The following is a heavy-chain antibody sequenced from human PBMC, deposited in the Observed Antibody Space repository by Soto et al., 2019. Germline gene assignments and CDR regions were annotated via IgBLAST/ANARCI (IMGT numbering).Heavy chain of an antibody. V-gene: IGHV3-43*01. Sequence: GSLRLSCAASGFTFDDYTMHWVRQAPGKGLEWVSLISWDGGSTYYADSVKGRFTISRDNSKNSLYLQMNSLRTEDTALYYCAKDLAYCGGDCYTKSTYYYGMDVWGQGTTVTVSS. CDR3: AKDLAYCGGDCYTKSTYYYGMDV. CDR1: GFTFDDYT. J-gene: IGHJ6*02. D-gene: IGHD2-21*02. CDR2: ISWDGGST.